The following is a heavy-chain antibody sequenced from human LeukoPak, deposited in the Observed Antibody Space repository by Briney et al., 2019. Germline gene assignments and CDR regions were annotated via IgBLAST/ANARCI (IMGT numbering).Heavy chain of an antibody. CDR1: GGSFSGYY. CDR3: ARRSPDKASPPFDP. V-gene: IGHV4-34*01. CDR2: INHSGST. D-gene: IGHD6-6*01. Sequence: SETLSLTCTVSGGSFSGYYWSWIRQPPGKGLEWIGEINHSGSTNYNPSLKSRVTISVDTSKNQFSLKLSSVTAADTAVYYCARRSPDKASPPFDPWGQGTLVTVSS. J-gene: IGHJ5*02.